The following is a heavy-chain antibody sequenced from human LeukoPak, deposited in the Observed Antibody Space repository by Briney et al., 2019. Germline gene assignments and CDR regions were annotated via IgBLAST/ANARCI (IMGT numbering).Heavy chain of an antibody. Sequence: PGGSLRLSCAASGFTFSSYSMNWVRQAPGKGLEWVSYISSSSSTIYYADSVKGRFTISGDNAKNSLYLQMNSLRAEDTAVYYCARGSGLDYWGQGTLVTVSS. V-gene: IGHV3-48*01. CDR3: ARGSGLDY. D-gene: IGHD3-3*01. CDR1: GFTFSSYS. J-gene: IGHJ4*02. CDR2: ISSSSSTI.